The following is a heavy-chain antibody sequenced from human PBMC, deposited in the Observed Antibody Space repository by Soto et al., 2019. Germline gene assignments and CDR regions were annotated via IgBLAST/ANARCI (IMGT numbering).Heavy chain of an antibody. V-gene: IGHV3-23*01. Sequence: VQLLESGGGLVQPGGSLRLSCEGSGFTFSNYAMSWVRQAPGEGPEWVSTIGGGDDIFYADSVKGRFTISRDDSKSTMDLQMDNLRVAGQAIFFWGKDSVSYNRIYDCFYIWGQGTGGTGSS. CDR2: IGGGDDI. J-gene: IGHJ3*02. CDR1: GFTFSNYA. D-gene: IGHD3-3*01. CDR3: GKDSVSYNRIYDCFYI.